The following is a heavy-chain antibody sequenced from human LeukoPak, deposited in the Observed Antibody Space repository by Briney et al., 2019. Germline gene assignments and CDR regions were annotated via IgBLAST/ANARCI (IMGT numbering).Heavy chain of an antibody. Sequence: PGGSLRLSCAASGFTFSSYSMNWVRQAPGKGLEWVSFINSSRRYKYYADSVKGRFTISRDNAKNSLYLQMNSLRAEDTAVYYWASDGRDSSSWLRYYYGMDVWGQGTGVGVSS. D-gene: IGHD6-13*01. V-gene: IGHV3-21*01. CDR2: INSSRRYK. CDR1: GFTFSSYS. J-gene: IGHJ6*02. CDR3: ASDGRDSSSWLRYYYGMDV.